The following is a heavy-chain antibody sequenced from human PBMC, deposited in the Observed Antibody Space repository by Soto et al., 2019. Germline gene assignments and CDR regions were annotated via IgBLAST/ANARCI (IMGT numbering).Heavy chain of an antibody. V-gene: IGHV3-23*01. CDR2: ISGSGGST. CDR1: GFTFSSYA. CDR3: AKDQGSIVATIRDYYYGMDV. Sequence: GGSLRLPCAASGFTFSSYAMSWVRQAPGKGLEWVSAISGSGGSTYYADSVKGRFTISRDNSKNTLYLQMNSLRAEDTAVYYCAKDQGSIVATIRDYYYGMDVWGQGTTVTVSS. D-gene: IGHD5-12*01. J-gene: IGHJ6*02.